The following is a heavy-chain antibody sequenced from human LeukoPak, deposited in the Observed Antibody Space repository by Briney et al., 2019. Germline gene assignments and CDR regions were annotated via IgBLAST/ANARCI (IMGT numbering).Heavy chain of an antibody. J-gene: IGHJ4*02. V-gene: IGHV3-66*01. Sequence: GGSLRLSCAASGFTVSSNYMSWVRQAPGKGLEWVSVIYSGGTTYYTDSVKGRFIISSDNSKNTLYLQMNSLRAEDTAVYYCAREGTGYFDYWGQGTLVTVSS. D-gene: IGHD7-27*01. CDR1: GFTVSSNY. CDR3: AREGTGYFDY. CDR2: IYSGGTT.